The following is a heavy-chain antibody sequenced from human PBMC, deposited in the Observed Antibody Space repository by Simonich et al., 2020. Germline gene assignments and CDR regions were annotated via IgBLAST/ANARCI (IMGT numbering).Heavy chain of an antibody. Sequence: QVQLQESGPGLVKPSETLSLTCTVSGGSISSYYWSWIRQPPGKGLEWIGYINYSGSTNYTPSLKSRVTISVDTSKNQFSLKLSSVTAADTAVYYCARLPDYWGQGTLVTVSS. CDR1: GGSISSYY. J-gene: IGHJ4*02. CDR3: ARLPDY. CDR2: INYSGST. V-gene: IGHV4-59*08.